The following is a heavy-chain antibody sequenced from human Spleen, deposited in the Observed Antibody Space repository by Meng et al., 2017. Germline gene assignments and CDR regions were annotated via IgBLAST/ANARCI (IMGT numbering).Heavy chain of an antibody. CDR1: GYTFTSYA. CDR2: INNNTGNP. D-gene: IGHD2-2*01. CDR3: ATQYCSSTSCPPPNWFDP. V-gene: IGHV7-4-1*02. J-gene: IGHJ5*02. Sequence: QVQLVQSGSELKKPGASVKVSCKASGYTFTSYAMNWVRQAPGQGLEWMGWINNNTGNPTYAQGFTGRFVFSLDTSVSTAYLQISSLKAEDTAVYYCATQYCSSTSCPPPNWFDPWGQGTLVTVSS.